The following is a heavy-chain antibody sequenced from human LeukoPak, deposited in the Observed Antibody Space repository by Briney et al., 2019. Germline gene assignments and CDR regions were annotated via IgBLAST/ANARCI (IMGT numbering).Heavy chain of an antibody. CDR3: AREERGPDYYDILTGYYVWSDY. Sequence: ASVQVSCKASGYTFTSYGISWVRQAPGQGLEWMGWISAYKGNTNYAQKLQGRVTMTTDTSTSTAYMELRSLRSDDTAVYYCAREERGPDYYDILTGYYVWSDYWGQGTLVTVSS. CDR1: GYTFTSYG. J-gene: IGHJ4*02. CDR2: ISAYKGNT. D-gene: IGHD3-9*01. V-gene: IGHV1-18*01.